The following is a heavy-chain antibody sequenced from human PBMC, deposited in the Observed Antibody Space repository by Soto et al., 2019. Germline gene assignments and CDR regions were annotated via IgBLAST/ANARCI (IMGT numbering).Heavy chain of an antibody. J-gene: IGHJ6*02. Sequence: HPGGSLRLSCAASGFTFSSYAMSWVRQSPGKGLEWVSAISGSGGSTYYADSVKGRFTISRDNSKNTLYLQMNSLRAEDTAVYYCAKATPAAVLGYYYYYGMDVWGQGTTVTVSS. CDR2: ISGSGGST. V-gene: IGHV3-23*01. CDR1: GFTFSSYA. D-gene: IGHD2-8*02. CDR3: AKATPAAVLGYYYYYGMDV.